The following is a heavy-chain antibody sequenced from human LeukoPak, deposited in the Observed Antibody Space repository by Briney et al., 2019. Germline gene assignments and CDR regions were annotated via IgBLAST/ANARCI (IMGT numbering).Heavy chain of an antibody. V-gene: IGHV3-48*03. CDR2: ISSSGSTI. CDR3: ARDLYGSGSFDY. CDR1: GSTFSSYE. J-gene: IGHJ4*02. D-gene: IGHD3-10*01. Sequence: GGSLRLSCAASGSTFSSYEMNWVRQAPGKGREWVSYISSSGSTIYYADSVKVRFTISRDNAKNSLYLQMNSLRAEDTAVYYCARDLYGSGSFDYWGQGTLVTVSS.